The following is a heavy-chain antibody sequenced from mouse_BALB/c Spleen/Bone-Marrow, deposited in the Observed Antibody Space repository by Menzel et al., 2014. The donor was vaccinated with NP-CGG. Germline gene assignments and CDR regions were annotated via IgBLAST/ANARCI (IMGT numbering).Heavy chain of an antibody. CDR2: INPSNGPT. V-gene: IGHV1S81*02. J-gene: IGHJ2*01. D-gene: IGHD1-1*01. Sequence: MHWVKQRPGQGLEWIGEINPSNGPTNYNEKFKSKATLTVDKSSSTAYMQLSSLTSEDSAVYYCARRTTTVVATDYWGQGTTLTVSS. CDR3: ARRTTTVVATDY.